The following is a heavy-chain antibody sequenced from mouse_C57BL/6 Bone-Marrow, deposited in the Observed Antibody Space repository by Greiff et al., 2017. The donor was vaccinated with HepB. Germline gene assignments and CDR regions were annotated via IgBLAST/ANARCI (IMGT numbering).Heavy chain of an antibody. D-gene: IGHD2-4*01. J-gene: IGHJ2*01. CDR2: ISYDGSH. CDR3: ARDGRLRRGGLVY. V-gene: IGHV3-6*01. CDR1: GYSITSGYY. Sequence: EVQLQESGPGLVKPSQSLSLTCSVTGYSITSGYYWNWIRQFPGNNLEWMGYISYDGSHNYNPSLKNRISFTRDTSKNQFFLKLNAVTTEDTATYYCARDGRLRRGGLVYWGQGTTLTVSS.